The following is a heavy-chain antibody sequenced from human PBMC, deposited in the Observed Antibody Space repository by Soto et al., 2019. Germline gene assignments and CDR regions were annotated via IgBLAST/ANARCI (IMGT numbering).Heavy chain of an antibody. CDR2: ISYDGNNK. D-gene: IGHD4-17*01. J-gene: IGHJ4*02. Sequence: LVESGGGVVQPGRSLRLSCAASGFTFSSYGMHWVRQAPGKGLEWVAVISYDGNNKYYADSVKGRFTISRDNFKNTLYLQMDSLRAEDTAMYYCAKDHLETTVTTPSYWGQGTLVTVSS. CDR1: GFTFSSYG. CDR3: AKDHLETTVTTPSY. V-gene: IGHV3-30*18.